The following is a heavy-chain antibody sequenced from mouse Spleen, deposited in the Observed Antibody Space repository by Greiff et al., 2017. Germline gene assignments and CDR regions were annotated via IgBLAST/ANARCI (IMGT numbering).Heavy chain of an antibody. V-gene: IGHV5-9-2*01. CDR1: GFTFSSYG. J-gene: IGHJ2*01. CDR2: ISGGGSYT. CDR3: ARHGTTATYFDY. D-gene: IGHD1-2*01. Sequence: EVMLVESGGGLVKPGGSLKLSCAASGFTFSSYGMSWVRQTPEKRLEWVATISGGGSYTYYPDSVKGRFTISRDNAKNNLYLQMSSLRSEDTALCYCARHGTTATYFDYWGQGTTLPVSS.